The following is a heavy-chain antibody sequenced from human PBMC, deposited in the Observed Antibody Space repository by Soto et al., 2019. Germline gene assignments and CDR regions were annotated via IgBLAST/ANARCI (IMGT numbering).Heavy chain of an antibody. CDR3: VTKWNDAVGYIMDV. D-gene: IGHD1-1*01. V-gene: IGHV1-69*01. J-gene: IGHJ6*02. CDR1: GGSFNTDA. Sequence: QVQVVQSGAEVKRPGSSVKVSCKASGGSFNTDAINWWRQAPGQGLEWLGGSIPIFGRANYAHKFQGRVTMTAEDSTRKAYMELNSLTSEDTAVYYCVTKWNDAVGYIMDVWGQGTTVTVS. CDR2: SIPIFGRA.